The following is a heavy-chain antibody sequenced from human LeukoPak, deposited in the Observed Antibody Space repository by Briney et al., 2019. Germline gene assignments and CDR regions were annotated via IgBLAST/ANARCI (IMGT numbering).Heavy chain of an antibody. J-gene: IGHJ4*02. V-gene: IGHV4-4*07. D-gene: IGHD2-15*01. CDR2: IYTSGST. Sequence: SETLSLTCTVSGGSISSYYWSWIRQPAGKGLGWIGRIYTSGSTNYNPSLRSRLTLSVDTSRNQFSLNLTSVTAADTALYYCARGDKPGQGFDFWGQGTLVTVSS. CDR1: GGSISSYY. CDR3: ARGDKPGQGFDF.